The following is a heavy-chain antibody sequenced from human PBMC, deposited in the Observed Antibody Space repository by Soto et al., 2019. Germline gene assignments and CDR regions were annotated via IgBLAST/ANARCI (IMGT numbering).Heavy chain of an antibody. J-gene: IGHJ3*02. D-gene: IGHD2-21*01. CDR3: TREGGGGRGGPFEI. V-gene: IGHV3-15*01. CDR2: IKSKTAGGTT. Sequence: GGSLRLSCAASGLTFTDAWMSWVRQTPGKGLQWVGRIKSKTAGGTTDYAAPVKGRFTISRDDSENTLYLEMNSLKTEDTAVYYCTREGGGGRGGPFEIWGQGTMVPV. CDR1: GLTFTDAW.